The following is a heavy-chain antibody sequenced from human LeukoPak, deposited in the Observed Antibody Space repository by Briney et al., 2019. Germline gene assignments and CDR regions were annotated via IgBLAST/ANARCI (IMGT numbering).Heavy chain of an antibody. D-gene: IGHD1-26*01. CDR1: GFSLSNYW. Sequence: GGSLRLSCAASGFSLSNYWMHWVRQAPGKGLVWVSRINSDGSTTNYADSVKGRFTISRDNAKNTLYLQINSLRAEDTALYYCTGGRGSYGLWDSWGQGTLVTVSS. CDR2: INSDGSTT. V-gene: IGHV3-74*01. CDR3: TGGRGSYGLWDS. J-gene: IGHJ4*02.